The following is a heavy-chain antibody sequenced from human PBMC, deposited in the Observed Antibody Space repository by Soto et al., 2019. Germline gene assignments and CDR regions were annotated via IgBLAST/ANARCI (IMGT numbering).Heavy chain of an antibody. CDR3: ARVVPGAEAWFGP. CDR2: ISLYSDGT. D-gene: IGHD2-2*01. Sequence: VRLVQSGGEVKRPGASVKVSCKTSGYTFSHYGITWVRQAPGQPLEWLGWISLYSDGTNYAQKFQGRVPMTTDTSTTTAYMELRSMRSDDTAVYYCARVVPGAEAWFGPWGQGTLVTVSS. CDR1: GYTFSHYG. V-gene: IGHV1-18*01. J-gene: IGHJ5*02.